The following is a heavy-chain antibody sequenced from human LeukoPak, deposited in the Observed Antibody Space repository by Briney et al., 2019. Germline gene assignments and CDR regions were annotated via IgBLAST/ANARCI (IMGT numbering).Heavy chain of an antibody. J-gene: IGHJ4*02. Sequence: PGGSLRLSCAASGFTFASYAMSWVRHAPGKGLEWVSSITSSGHTTYYAHSVKGRFTISRDNSKNTLYLQMNSLRAEDTAVYYCARGSTWFHDTWDSIEYWGQGTLVTVSS. CDR1: GFTFASYA. V-gene: IGHV3-23*01. CDR3: ARGSTWFHDTWDSIEY. D-gene: IGHD3-10*01. CDR2: ITSSGHTT.